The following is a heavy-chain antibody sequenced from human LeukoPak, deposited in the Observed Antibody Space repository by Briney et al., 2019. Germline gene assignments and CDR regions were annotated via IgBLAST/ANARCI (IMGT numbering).Heavy chain of an antibody. Sequence: PSETLSLTCTVSGGSISSYYWSWIRQPPGKGLEWMGYIYYSGSTNYNPSLKSRGNISVGTSKNQFSLQLSSVTAEDTAVYFCARHQGHDFYDSSGYYSFDYWGQGTLVTVSS. CDR3: ARHQGHDFYDSSGYYSFDY. D-gene: IGHD3-22*01. J-gene: IGHJ4*02. CDR1: GGSISSYY. V-gene: IGHV4-59*08. CDR2: IYYSGST.